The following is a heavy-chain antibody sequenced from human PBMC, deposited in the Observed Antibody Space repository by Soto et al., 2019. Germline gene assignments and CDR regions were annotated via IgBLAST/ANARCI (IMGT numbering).Heavy chain of an antibody. V-gene: IGHV3-48*02. CDR1: GFTFSSYN. J-gene: IGHJ4*02. CDR3: ARSFDN. CDR2: ITSTSNV. Sequence: GGSLRLSCAASGFTFSSYNMNWVRQAPGKGLEWVSKITSTSNVYYADSVKGRFTISRDNAKNSLYLQMNSLRDEDTAVYFCARSFDNWGQGTLVTVSS.